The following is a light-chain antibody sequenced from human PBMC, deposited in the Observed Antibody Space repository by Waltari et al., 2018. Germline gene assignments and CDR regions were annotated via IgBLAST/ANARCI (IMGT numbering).Light chain of an antibody. J-gene: IGLJ3*02. CDR2: KAN. CDR1: SGSLSSTSY. CDR3: LLYMGSGIWV. V-gene: IGLV8-61*01. Sequence: QTVVTQEPSLSVSLGGTVTLTCALSSGSLSSTSYASWYQPSPGQTPRTRGYKANIRSSGVPDRFSGAVLGNKAVLIITGAQAEDESTYYCLLYMGSGIWVFGGGTKLTVL.